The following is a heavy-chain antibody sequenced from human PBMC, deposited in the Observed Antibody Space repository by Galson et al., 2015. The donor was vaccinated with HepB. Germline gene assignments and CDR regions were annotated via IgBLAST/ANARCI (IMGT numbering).Heavy chain of an antibody. Sequence: SLRLSCAASGFTFSSYSMNWVRQAPGKGLEWVSSISSSSSYIYYADSVKGRFTISRDNAKNSLYLQMNSLRAEDTAVYYCAREGARISTRPGRIDYWGQGTLVTVSS. CDR2: ISSSSSYI. D-gene: IGHD2-15*01. J-gene: IGHJ4*02. V-gene: IGHV3-21*01. CDR3: AREGARISTRPGRIDY. CDR1: GFTFSSYS.